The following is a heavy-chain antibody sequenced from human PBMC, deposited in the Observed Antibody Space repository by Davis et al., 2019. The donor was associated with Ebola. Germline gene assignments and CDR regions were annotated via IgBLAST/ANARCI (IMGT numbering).Heavy chain of an antibody. CDR2: IRYDGSNK. CDR1: AFTFRVFS. Sequence: GGSLRLSCAASAFTFRVFSMHWVRQVPGKGLEWVAFIRYDGSNKYYADSVKGRFTISRDNSKNTLYLQMNSLRAEDTALYYCARAGLGGGYNYWGKGTLVTVSS. D-gene: IGHD5-12*01. V-gene: IGHV3-30*02. J-gene: IGHJ4*02. CDR3: ARAGLGGGYNY.